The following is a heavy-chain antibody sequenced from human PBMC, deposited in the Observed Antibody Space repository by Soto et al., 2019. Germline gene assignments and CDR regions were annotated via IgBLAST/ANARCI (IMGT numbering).Heavy chain of an antibody. CDR3: ARAGGLGAVAVDY. Sequence: SETLSLTCAVSGGSISSGGYSWIWIRQPPGKGLEWIGYIYHSGSTYYNPSLKSRVTISVDRSKNQFSLKLSSVTAADTAVYYCARAGGLGAVAVDYWGQGTLVTVSS. J-gene: IGHJ4*02. CDR2: IYHSGST. CDR1: GGSISSGGYS. V-gene: IGHV4-30-2*01. D-gene: IGHD6-19*01.